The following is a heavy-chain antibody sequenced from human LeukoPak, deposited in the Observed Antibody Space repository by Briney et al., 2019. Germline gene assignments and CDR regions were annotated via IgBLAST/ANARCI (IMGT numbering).Heavy chain of an antibody. CDR2: INGDGRNI. D-gene: IGHD3-9*01. V-gene: IGHV3-74*01. CDR1: GFTFSSYW. CDR3: TRDLMDYDVSTGLNHYYMDV. J-gene: IGHJ6*02. Sequence: GGSLRLSCVASGFTFSSYWMHWVRQDPRKGLVWVSRINGDGRNINYADSVRGRFTISRDNAKNTLYLQMNTLRVEDTAVYYCTRDLMDYDVSTGLNHYYMDVWGQGTTVTVSS.